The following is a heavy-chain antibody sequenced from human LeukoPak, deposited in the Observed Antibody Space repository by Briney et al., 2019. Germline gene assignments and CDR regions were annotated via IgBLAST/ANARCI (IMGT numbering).Heavy chain of an antibody. Sequence: GESLKISCQASGYDFTTYWIGWVRQMPGKGLEWMGIMYPGDSAITYSPSFQGQVTLSADTSISTAYLQWSSLKTSDTAMYYCARPRIPVAGTDAFDLWGQGTMVTVSS. CDR1: GYDFTTYW. J-gene: IGHJ3*01. V-gene: IGHV5-51*01. D-gene: IGHD6-19*01. CDR2: MYPGDSAI. CDR3: ARPRIPVAGTDAFDL.